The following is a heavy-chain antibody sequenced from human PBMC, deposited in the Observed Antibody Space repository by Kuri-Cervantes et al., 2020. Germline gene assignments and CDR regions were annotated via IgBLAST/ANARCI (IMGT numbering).Heavy chain of an antibody. J-gene: IGHJ5*02. CDR1: GFTFSSYG. D-gene: IGHD1-26*01. V-gene: IGHV3-30*03. CDR3: ARDPPLKVGATGWFDP. Sequence: GESLKISCAASGFTFSSYGVHWVRQAPGKGLEWVAAIAYDGSAEYYVDSLKGRFTISRDNSKNTLYLQMNSLRLEDTAVYYCARDPPLKVGATGWFDPWGQGTLVTVSS. CDR2: IAYDGSAE.